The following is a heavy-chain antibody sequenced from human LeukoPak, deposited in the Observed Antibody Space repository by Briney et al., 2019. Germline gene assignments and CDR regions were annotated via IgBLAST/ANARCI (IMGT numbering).Heavy chain of an antibody. Sequence: ASVKVSCTASGYTFTSYGISWVRQAPGQGLEWMGWISTYNGNTNYAQKLQGRVTMTTDTSTSTAYMELRSLRSDDTAVYYCARARVDDSSAYFRVWGQGTTVTVSS. CDR1: GYTFTSYG. V-gene: IGHV1-18*01. D-gene: IGHD3-22*01. CDR3: ARARVDDSSAYFRV. CDR2: ISTYNGNT. J-gene: IGHJ6*02.